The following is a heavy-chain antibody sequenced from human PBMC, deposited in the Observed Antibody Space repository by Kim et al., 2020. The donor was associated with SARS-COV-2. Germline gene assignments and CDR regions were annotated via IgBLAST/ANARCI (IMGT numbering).Heavy chain of an antibody. D-gene: IGHD1-26*01. Sequence: SVKVSCKASGGTFSSYAISWVRQAPGQGLEWMGGIIPIFGTANYAQKFQGRVTITADESTSTAYMELSSLRSEDTAVYYCGSYSGSYTRSAFDIWGQGTMVTVSS. CDR1: GGTFSSYA. CDR3: GSYSGSYTRSAFDI. CDR2: IIPIFGTA. J-gene: IGHJ3*02. V-gene: IGHV1-69*13.